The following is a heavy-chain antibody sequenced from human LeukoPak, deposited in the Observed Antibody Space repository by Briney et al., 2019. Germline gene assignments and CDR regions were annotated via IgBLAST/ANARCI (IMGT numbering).Heavy chain of an antibody. D-gene: IGHD3-22*01. CDR3: AKRGDLDSSGSLRYFDY. CDR2: ISGRGGST. CDR1: GFTFSNYG. V-gene: IGHV3-23*01. J-gene: IGHJ4*02. Sequence: GGSLRLSCAASGFTFSNYGMSWVRQAPGKGLEWVSVISGRGGSTFYADSVKGRFTISRDNSKNTLYLQMNSLRAEDTAVYYCAKRGDLDSSGSLRYFDYWGQGTLVTVSS.